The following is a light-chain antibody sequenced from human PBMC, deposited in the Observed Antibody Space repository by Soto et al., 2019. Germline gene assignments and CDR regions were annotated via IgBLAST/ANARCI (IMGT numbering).Light chain of an antibody. V-gene: IGLV2-23*02. Sequence: QSALTQPASVSGSPGQSITISCTGTSRDVGSYNRVSWYQQYPGKAPKLIICDVTKRPSGVSNRFSGSKSGSTASLTISGLQAEDEANYYCCSYADYSKWVFGGGTKLTVL. CDR1: SRDVGSYNR. CDR3: CSYADYSKWV. CDR2: DVT. J-gene: IGLJ3*02.